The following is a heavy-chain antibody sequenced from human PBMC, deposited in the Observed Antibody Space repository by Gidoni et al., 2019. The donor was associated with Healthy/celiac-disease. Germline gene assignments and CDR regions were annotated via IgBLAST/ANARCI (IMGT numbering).Heavy chain of an antibody. CDR1: GRSFSGYY. V-gene: IGHV4-34*01. CDR2: INHSGST. J-gene: IGHJ3*02. CDR3: ARGRLRYGWYLLGAFDI. D-gene: IGHD6-19*01. Sequence: QVQLQQWGAGLLTPSETLSLTFAVYGRSFSGYYWSWIRQPPGKGLEWIGEINHSGSTNYNPSLKRRVTISVDTSKNQFSLKLSSVTAADTAVYYCARGRLRYGWYLLGAFDIWGQGTMVTVSS.